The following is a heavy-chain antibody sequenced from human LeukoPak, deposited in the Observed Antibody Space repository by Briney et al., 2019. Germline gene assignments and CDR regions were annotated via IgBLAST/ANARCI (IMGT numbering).Heavy chain of an antibody. Sequence: GGSLRLSCAASGFTFSSYEMNWVRQAPGKGLEWVSSISSTSSYIYYAASVKGRFTISRDNAKSSLYLQMNSLRAEDTAVYYCARDKIPSAGTPRGFDPWGQGTLVTVSS. J-gene: IGHJ5*02. V-gene: IGHV3-21*01. D-gene: IGHD6-13*01. CDR1: GFTFSSYE. CDR2: ISSTSSYI. CDR3: ARDKIPSAGTPRGFDP.